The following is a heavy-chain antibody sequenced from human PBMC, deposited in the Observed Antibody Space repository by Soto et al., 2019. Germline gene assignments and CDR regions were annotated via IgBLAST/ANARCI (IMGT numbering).Heavy chain of an antibody. CDR2: IKSKTDGGTT. V-gene: IGHV3-15*07. CDR3: TTDYGDYPYYFDY. D-gene: IGHD4-17*01. Sequence: GGSLRLSCAASGFTFSNAWMNWVRQAPGKGLEWVGRIKSKTDGGTTDYAAPVKGRFTISRDDSKNTLYLQMNSLKTEDTAVYYCTTDYGDYPYYFDYWGQGALVTVSS. CDR1: GFTFSNAW. J-gene: IGHJ4*02.